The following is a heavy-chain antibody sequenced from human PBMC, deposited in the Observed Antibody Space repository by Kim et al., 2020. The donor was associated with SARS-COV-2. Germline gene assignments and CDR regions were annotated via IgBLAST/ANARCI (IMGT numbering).Heavy chain of an antibody. V-gene: IGHV4-39*01. D-gene: IGHD3-10*01. CDR3: ARPSGPGELNSGMDV. J-gene: IGHJ6*02. Sequence: SETLSLTCTVSGGSISSSSYYWGWIRQPPGKGLEWIGSIYYSGSTYYNPSLKSRVTISVDTSKNQFSLKLSSVTAADTAVYYCARPSGPGELNSGMDVWGQGTTVTVSS. CDR2: IYYSGST. CDR1: GGSISSSSYY.